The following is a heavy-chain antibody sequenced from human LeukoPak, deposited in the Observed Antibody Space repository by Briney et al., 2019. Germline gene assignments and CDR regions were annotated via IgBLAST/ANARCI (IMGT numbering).Heavy chain of an antibody. J-gene: IGHJ3*02. D-gene: IGHD6-19*01. CDR2: IYQTGST. V-gene: IGHV4-38-2*02. Sequence: SETLSLTCTVSGYSISSDYYWGWIRQPPGKGLEWIGNIYQTGSTYYNPSLTSRVTISVDTSKNQFSLKLSSVTAADTAVYYCARAFPPGQWLVGVAFDIWGQGTMVTVSS. CDR1: GYSISSDYY. CDR3: ARAFPPGQWLVGVAFDI.